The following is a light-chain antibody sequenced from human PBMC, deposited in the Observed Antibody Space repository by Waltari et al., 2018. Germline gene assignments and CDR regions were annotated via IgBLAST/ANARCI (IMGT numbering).Light chain of an antibody. CDR2: GAS. Sequence: EIVLTQSPGTLSLSPGERATISCRASKSVSRALAWYQQNPGQAPRLLIYGASNRATGIPDRFSGSGSGTDFSLIISRLEPEDFAVYYCQHYVSLPVTFGQGTKVEIK. CDR1: KSVSRA. J-gene: IGKJ1*01. CDR3: QHYVSLPVT. V-gene: IGKV3-20*01.